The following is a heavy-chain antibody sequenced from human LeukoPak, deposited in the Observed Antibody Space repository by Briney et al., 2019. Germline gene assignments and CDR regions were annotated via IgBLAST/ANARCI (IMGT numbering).Heavy chain of an antibody. CDR3: AREVRRIMITFGGVILDPYYFDY. V-gene: IGHV1-2*02. Sequence: ASVKVSCKASGYTFTGYYMHWVRQAPGQGLEWMGWINPNSGGTNYAQKFQGRVTMTRDTSISTAYMERSRLRSDDTAVYYCAREVRRIMITFGGVILDPYYFDYWGQGTLVTVSS. CDR2: INPNSGGT. D-gene: IGHD3-16*02. CDR1: GYTFTGYY. J-gene: IGHJ4*02.